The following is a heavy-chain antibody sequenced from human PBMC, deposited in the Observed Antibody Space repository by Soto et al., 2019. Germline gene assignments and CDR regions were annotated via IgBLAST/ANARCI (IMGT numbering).Heavy chain of an antibody. V-gene: IGHV4-31*03. D-gene: IGHD2-21*02. J-gene: IGHJ4*02. CDR1: GGSISSGGYY. CDR2: IYYSGST. CDR3: ARGGGGDSYFEY. Sequence: QVQLQESGPGLVKPSQTLSLTCTVSGGSISSGGYYWSWIRQHPGKGLEWIGYIYYSGSTYYNPSLKSGVTIAVDTYKNQFSRKLSSVTAADTAVYDCARGGGGDSYFEYWGQGTLVTVSS.